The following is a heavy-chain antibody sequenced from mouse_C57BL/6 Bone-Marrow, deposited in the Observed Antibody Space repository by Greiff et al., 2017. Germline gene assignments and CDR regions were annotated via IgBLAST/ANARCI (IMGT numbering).Heavy chain of an antibody. CDR2: IYPRSGNT. D-gene: IGHD2-3*01. Sequence: VQLQQSGAELARPGASVKLSCKASGYTFTSYGISWVKQRTGQGLEWIGEIYPRSGNTYYNEKCKGKATLTADKSSSTAYMELRSLTSEDSAVYFCARRWLLRAMDYWGQGTSVTVSS. J-gene: IGHJ4*01. CDR1: GYTFTSYG. V-gene: IGHV1-81*01. CDR3: ARRWLLRAMDY.